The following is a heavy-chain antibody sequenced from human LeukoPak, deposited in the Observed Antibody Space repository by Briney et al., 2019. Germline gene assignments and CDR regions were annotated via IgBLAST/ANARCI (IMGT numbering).Heavy chain of an antibody. CDR1: GFIFDNYN. D-gene: IGHD1-26*01. V-gene: IGHV3-21*01. CDR2: ISSGTNYI. CDR3: ARSAGGSYFDY. Sequence: GRSLSLSCPASGFIFDNYNMNCVRQAPGKGLEWVSSISSGTNYIFQADSVKGRFTIYKDSATNSLSLQMNSLRAEQTGVYYCARSAGGSYFDYWDQGTLVTVSS. J-gene: IGHJ4*02.